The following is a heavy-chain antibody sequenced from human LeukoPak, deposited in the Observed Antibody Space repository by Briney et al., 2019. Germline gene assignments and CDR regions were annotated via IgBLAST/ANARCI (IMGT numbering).Heavy chain of an antibody. CDR3: AKPLSSGWYLDYFDS. J-gene: IGHJ4*02. CDR2: ISGSGGST. Sequence: GGSLTLSCAASGFTFSSYTMSWVRQAPGKGLEWVSAISGSGGSTYYADSVKGRFTISRDNSKNTLYLQMNSLRPEDTAVYYCAKPLSSGWYLDYFDSWGQGTLVTVSS. D-gene: IGHD6-19*01. CDR1: GFTFSSYT. V-gene: IGHV3-23*01.